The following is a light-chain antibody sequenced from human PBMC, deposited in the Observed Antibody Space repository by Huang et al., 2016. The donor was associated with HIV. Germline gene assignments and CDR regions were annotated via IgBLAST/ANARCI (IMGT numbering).Light chain of an antibody. CDR1: QDVTNY. V-gene: IGKV3-11*01. CDR3: QQRGSWPPT. CDR2: DSS. J-gene: IGKJ5*01. Sequence: EVLLTQAPATLSLFPGERASLSCWASQDVTNYLAWYQQKPGQPPRLLIYDSSNRATVVPPRFSGSGSVTDFTLTISSLEPGDSAVYYCQQRGSWPPTFGQGTRLEIK.